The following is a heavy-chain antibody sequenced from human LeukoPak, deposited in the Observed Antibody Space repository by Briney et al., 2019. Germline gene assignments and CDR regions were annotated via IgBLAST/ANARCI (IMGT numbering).Heavy chain of an antibody. V-gene: IGHV4-30-2*01. J-gene: IGHJ4*02. CDR2: IYHSGST. D-gene: IGHD2-2*01. CDR1: GGSISSGGYS. Sequence: SETPSLTCAVSGGSISSGGYSWSWIRQPPGKGLEWIGYIYHSGSTYYNPSLKSRVTISVDRSKNQFSLKLSSVTAADTAVYYCARVTGGYCSSTSCRGGYFDYWGQGTLVTVSS. CDR3: ARVTGGYCSSTSCRGGYFDY.